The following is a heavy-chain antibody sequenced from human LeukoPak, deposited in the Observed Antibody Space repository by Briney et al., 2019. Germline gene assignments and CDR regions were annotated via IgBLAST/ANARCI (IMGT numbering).Heavy chain of an antibody. D-gene: IGHD2-21*02. J-gene: IGHJ4*02. CDR1: GFTFSSYS. CDR3: ARNAYCGGDCYSLDY. Sequence: GGSLRLSCAASGFTFSSYSMNWVRQAPGKGLEWVSYISSSSSTIYYADSVKGRFTISRDNAKNSLYLQMNSLRAEDTAVYYCARNAYCGGDCYSLDYWGQGTLVTVSS. V-gene: IGHV3-48*04. CDR2: ISSSSSTI.